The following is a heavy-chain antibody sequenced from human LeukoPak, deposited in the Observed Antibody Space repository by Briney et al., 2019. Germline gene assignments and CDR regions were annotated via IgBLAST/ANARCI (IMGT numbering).Heavy chain of an antibody. J-gene: IGHJ4*02. Sequence: GGSLRLSCAASGFTFGSYAMSWVRQAPGKGLEWVSAISGNSEYTYYADSVKVRFTISRDNSKRTLFLQMNSLRAEDTAVYYCARGDFDYWGQGTLVTVSS. CDR1: GFTFGSYA. CDR2: ISGNSEYT. CDR3: ARGDFDY. V-gene: IGHV3-23*01.